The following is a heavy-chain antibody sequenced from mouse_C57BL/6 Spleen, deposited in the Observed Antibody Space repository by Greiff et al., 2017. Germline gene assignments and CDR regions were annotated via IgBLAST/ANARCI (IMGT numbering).Heavy chain of an antibody. CDR1: GYTFTDYN. D-gene: IGHD2-2*01. Sequence: EVKLMESGPELVKPGASVKMSCKASGYTFTDYNMHWVKQSHGKSLEWIGYINPNNGGTSYNQKFKGKATLTVNKSSSTAYMALRSLTSEDSAVYYCARPPMVTTEAWFAYWGQGTLVTVSA. J-gene: IGHJ3*01. V-gene: IGHV1-22*01. CDR3: ARPPMVTTEAWFAY. CDR2: INPNNGGT.